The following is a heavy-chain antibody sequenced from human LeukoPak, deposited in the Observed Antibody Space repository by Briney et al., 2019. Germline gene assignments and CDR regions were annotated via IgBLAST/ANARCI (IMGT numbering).Heavy chain of an antibody. V-gene: IGHV3-48*01. D-gene: IGHD5/OR15-5a*01. CDR3: AKKVGLVSAPLYYFDV. J-gene: IGHJ4*02. CDR2: ISSSSSGTI. Sequence: GGPLTLSCTASGFTFSSYSMNWARQAPGKGLEWVAYISSSSSGTIYYADSVKGRFTISRDNSQNTLFLQMNSLRAEDTAIYYCAKKVGLVSAPLYYFDVWGQGTLVTVSS. CDR1: GFTFSSYS.